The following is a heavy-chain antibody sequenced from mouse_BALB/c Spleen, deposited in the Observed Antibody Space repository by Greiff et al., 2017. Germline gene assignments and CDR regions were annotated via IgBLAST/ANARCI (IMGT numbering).Heavy chain of an antibody. D-gene: IGHD2-1*01. V-gene: IGHV1S81*02. CDR2: INPSNGRT. Sequence: VQLQQSGAELVKPGASVKLSCKASGYTFTSYWMHWVKQRPGQGLEWIGEINPSNGRTNYNEKFKSKATLTVDKSSSTAYMQLSSLTSEDSAVYYCARSDYGNSWFAYWGQGTLVTVSA. CDR1: GYTFTSYW. J-gene: IGHJ3*01. CDR3: ARSDYGNSWFAY.